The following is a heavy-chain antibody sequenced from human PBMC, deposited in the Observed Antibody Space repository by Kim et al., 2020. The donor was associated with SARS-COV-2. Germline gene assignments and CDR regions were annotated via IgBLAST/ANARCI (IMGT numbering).Heavy chain of an antibody. CDR1: GFTVNSNY. V-gene: IGHV3-53*01. D-gene: IGHD1-26*01. J-gene: IGHJ5*02. Sequence: GGSLRLSCAASGFTVNSNYMAWVRQAPGKGLEWVSVIYSGGSTHYADSVKGRFTISRDSSKNTLDLQMNNLRAEDTAVYYCARAYGSYEHNWFDPWGQGTLVTVSS. CDR3: ARAYGSYEHNWFDP. CDR2: IYSGGST.